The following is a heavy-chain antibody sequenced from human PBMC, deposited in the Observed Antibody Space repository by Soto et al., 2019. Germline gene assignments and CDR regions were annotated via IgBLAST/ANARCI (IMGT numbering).Heavy chain of an antibody. Sequence: ASVKVSWKASRYTFASCYIHSVRQAPGQGLEWMGIINPSGGSTSYAQKFQGRVTMTRDTSTSTVYMELSSVRSEDTDVYYCARDKLAARPDVRYAFDIWGQGTMVTVPS. CDR2: INPSGGST. CDR3: ARDKLAARPDVRYAFDI. D-gene: IGHD6-6*01. CDR1: RYTFASCY. J-gene: IGHJ3*02. V-gene: IGHV1-46*01.